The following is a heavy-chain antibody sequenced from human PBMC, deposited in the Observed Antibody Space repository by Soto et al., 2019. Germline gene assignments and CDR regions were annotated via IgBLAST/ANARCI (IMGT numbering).Heavy chain of an antibody. CDR1: GFTFSPYS. J-gene: IGHJ4*02. V-gene: IGHV3-48*02. CDR2: ISSGGDTI. CDR3: ARDRSTIYGVVTPIDY. D-gene: IGHD3-3*01. Sequence: GALRLSCAVSGFTFSPYSMNWVRQAPGKGLEWISYISSGGDTIYYADSVRGRFTVSRDNTKNSLYLQMDSLRDEDTAVYYCARDRSTIYGVVTPIDYWGQGTLVTVSS.